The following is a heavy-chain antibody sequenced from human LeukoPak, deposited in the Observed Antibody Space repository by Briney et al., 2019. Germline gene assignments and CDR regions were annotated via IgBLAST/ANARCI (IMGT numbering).Heavy chain of an antibody. D-gene: IGHD3-22*01. V-gene: IGHV4-59*12. Sequence: SETLSLTCTVSGGSISSYYWSWIRQPPGKGLEWIGYIYYSGSTNYNPSLKSRVTISVDRSKNQFSLKLSSVTAADTAVYYCARSIPPLYYYDSSGYWNAFDIWGQGTMVTVSS. J-gene: IGHJ3*02. CDR2: IYYSGST. CDR1: GGSISSYY. CDR3: ARSIPPLYYYDSSGYWNAFDI.